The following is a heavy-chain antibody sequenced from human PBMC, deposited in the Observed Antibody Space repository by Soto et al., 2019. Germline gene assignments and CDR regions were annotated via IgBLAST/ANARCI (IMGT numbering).Heavy chain of an antibody. Sequence: SETLSLTCTVSGGSIDTYYWTWIRQPAGKGLEWIGRISASDSANYNPSLKSRVTMSIDTSKNHFSLRLTSVTAADTAVYYCARSYYYDSSGYYYNAFDIWGQGTMVTVSS. V-gene: IGHV4-4*07. D-gene: IGHD3-22*01. J-gene: IGHJ3*02. CDR1: GGSIDTYY. CDR3: ARSYYYDSSGYYYNAFDI. CDR2: ISASDSA.